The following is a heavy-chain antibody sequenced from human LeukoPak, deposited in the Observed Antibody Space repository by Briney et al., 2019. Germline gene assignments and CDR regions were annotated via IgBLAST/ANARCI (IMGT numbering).Heavy chain of an antibody. Sequence: GGSLRLSCAASGFTFSSYGMHWVRQAPGKGLEWVANIKQDGSEKYYVDSVKGRFTISRDNAKNSLYLQMNSLRAEDTAVYYCARRGRIDYWGQGTLVTVSS. D-gene: IGHD3-16*01. J-gene: IGHJ4*02. CDR1: GFTFSSYG. CDR3: ARRGRIDY. CDR2: IKQDGSEK. V-gene: IGHV3-7*03.